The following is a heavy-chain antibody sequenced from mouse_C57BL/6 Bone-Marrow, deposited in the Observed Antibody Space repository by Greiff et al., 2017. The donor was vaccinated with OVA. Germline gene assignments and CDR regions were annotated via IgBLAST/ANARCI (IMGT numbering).Heavy chain of an antibody. Sequence: VQLQQSGAELARPGASVKLSCKASGYTFTSYGISWVKQRPGQGLEWIGEIYPRGGNTYYNEKFKGKATLTADKSSSTAYMELRSLTSEDSAVDVCAIDYSNWVFAMDYWGQGTSVTVSA. CDR3: AIDYSNWVFAMDY. J-gene: IGHJ4*01. CDR1: GYTFTSYG. CDR2: IYPRGGNT. V-gene: IGHV1-81*01. D-gene: IGHD2-5*01.